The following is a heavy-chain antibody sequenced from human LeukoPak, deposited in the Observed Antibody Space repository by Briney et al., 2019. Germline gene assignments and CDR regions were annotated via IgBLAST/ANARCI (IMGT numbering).Heavy chain of an antibody. CDR3: ARDRDRMVQGVIAPFDC. V-gene: IGHV1-18*04. J-gene: IGHJ4*02. CDR2: ISAYNGNI. Sequence: ASVKVSCKASGYSFSSNGISWVRQAPGQGLEWMGWISAYNGNIKYAQKFQGRVTMTTDTSTSTAYMELMNLRSDDSAVYYCARDRDRMVQGVIAPFDCWGQGTQVSV. D-gene: IGHD3-10*01. CDR1: GYSFSSNG.